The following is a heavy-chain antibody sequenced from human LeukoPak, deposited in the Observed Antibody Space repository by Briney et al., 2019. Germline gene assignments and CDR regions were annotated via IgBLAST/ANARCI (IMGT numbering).Heavy chain of an antibody. CDR2: ISGSGGST. D-gene: IGHD6-6*01. V-gene: IGHV3-23*01. CDR3: AKAKYSSSSDLLDY. Sequence: GGSLRLSCAASGFTFSSYAMSWVRQAPGKGLEWVSTISGSGGSTYYADSVKGRFTISRDISKNTLFLQMNSLRADDTAVYYCAKAKYSSSSDLLDYWGQGTPVTVSS. J-gene: IGHJ4*02. CDR1: GFTFSSYA.